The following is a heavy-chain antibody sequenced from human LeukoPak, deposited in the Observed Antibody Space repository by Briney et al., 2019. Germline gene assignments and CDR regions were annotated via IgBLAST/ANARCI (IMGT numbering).Heavy chain of an antibody. CDR1: GFTFSSYA. V-gene: IGHV3-23*01. J-gene: IGHJ4*02. CDR3: AKGNVRRIAVAGIPFDY. CDR2: ISGSGGTT. D-gene: IGHD6-19*01. Sequence: PGGSLRLSCAASGFTFSSYAMSWVRQAPGKGLEWVSAISGSGGTTYYTDSVKGRFTISRDNSKNTLYLQMNGLIAEDTAVYYCAKGNVRRIAVAGIPFDYWGQGTLVTVSS.